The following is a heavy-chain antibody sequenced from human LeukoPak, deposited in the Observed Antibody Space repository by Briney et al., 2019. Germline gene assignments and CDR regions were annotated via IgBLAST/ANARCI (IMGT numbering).Heavy chain of an antibody. CDR1: GYTFTGYY. D-gene: IGHD3-9*01. CDR2: INPNSGGT. Sequence: ASVKVSCKASGYTFTGYYMHWVRQAPGQGLEWMGWINPNSGGTNYAQKFQGRVTMTTDTSTSTAYMELRSLRSDDTAVYYCARGADYDILTGYRAPFDYWGQGTLVTVSS. CDR3: ARGADYDILTGYRAPFDY. J-gene: IGHJ4*02. V-gene: IGHV1-2*02.